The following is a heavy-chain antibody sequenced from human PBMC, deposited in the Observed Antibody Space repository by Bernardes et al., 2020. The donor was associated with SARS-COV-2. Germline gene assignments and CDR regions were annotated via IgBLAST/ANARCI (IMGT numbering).Heavy chain of an antibody. CDR3: ATAPAAILGAWFDP. V-gene: IGHV1-24*01. D-gene: IGHD2-2*02. J-gene: IGHJ5*02. Sequence: ASVKASCKVFGYTLTELSMHWVRQAPGKGLEWMGGFDPEDGETIYAQKFQGRVTMTEDTSTDTAYMELSSLRSEDTAVYYCATAPAAILGAWFDPWGQGTLVTVSS. CDR1: GYTLTELS. CDR2: FDPEDGET.